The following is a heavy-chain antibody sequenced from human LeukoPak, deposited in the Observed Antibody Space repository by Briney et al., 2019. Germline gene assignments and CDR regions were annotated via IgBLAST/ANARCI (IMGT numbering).Heavy chain of an antibody. CDR2: INHSGST. CDR3: ASLYYYILTGPDAFDI. V-gene: IGHV4-34*01. J-gene: IGHJ3*02. CDR1: GGSFSGYY. D-gene: IGHD3-9*01. Sequence: SETLSLTCAVYGGSFSGYYWSWIRQPPGKGLERIGEINHSGSTNYNPSLKGRVTISVDTSKNQFSLKLSSVTAADTAVYYCASLYYYILTGPDAFDIWGQGTMVSVSS.